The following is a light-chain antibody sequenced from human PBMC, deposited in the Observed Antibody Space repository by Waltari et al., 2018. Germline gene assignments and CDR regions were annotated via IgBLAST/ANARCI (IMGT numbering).Light chain of an antibody. Sequence: QAVVTQEPSLTVSPGGTVTLTCAPSPGAVTSAYFPTWFKQNPGQAPRPLIYSTSTKYSWTPARFSGSLLGGKAALTLSGVQPEDEAEYYCLLYYGGVQGVFGGGTKLTVL. J-gene: IGLJ2*01. CDR3: LLYYGGVQGV. CDR2: STS. V-gene: IGLV7-43*01. CDR1: PGAVTSAYF.